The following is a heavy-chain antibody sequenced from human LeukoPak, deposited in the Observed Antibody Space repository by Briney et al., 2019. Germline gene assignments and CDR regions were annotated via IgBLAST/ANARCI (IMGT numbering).Heavy chain of an antibody. V-gene: IGHV3-23*01. J-gene: IGHJ4*02. D-gene: IGHD3-22*01. CDR1: GPSFSANA. CDR2: IRKNSEKT. CDR3: AKNAPYYDSSGSFDY. Sequence: QAGGSLRLSCAASGPSFSANAMTWVRQAPGKGLEWISCIRKNSEKTYYADSVKGRFTISRDNSKNTLYLQMNSLRAEDTAVYYCAKNAPYYDSSGSFDYWGQGTLVTVSS.